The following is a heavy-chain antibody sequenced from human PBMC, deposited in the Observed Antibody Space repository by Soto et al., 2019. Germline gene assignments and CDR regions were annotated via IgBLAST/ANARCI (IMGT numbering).Heavy chain of an antibody. J-gene: IGHJ6*02. CDR2: IGTAGDT. CDR3: ARGAAAGTDYYYYYGMDV. D-gene: IGHD6-13*01. CDR1: GFTFSSYD. V-gene: IGHV3-13*01. Sequence: PSETLRLSCAASGFTFSSYDMHWVRQATGKGLEWVSAIGTAGDTYYPGSVKGRFTISRENAKNSLYLQMNSLRAGDTAVYYCARGAAAGTDYYYYYGMDVWGQGTTVTVSS.